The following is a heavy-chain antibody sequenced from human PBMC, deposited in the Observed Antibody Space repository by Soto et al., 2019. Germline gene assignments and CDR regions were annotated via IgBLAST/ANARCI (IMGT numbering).Heavy chain of an antibody. J-gene: IGHJ4*02. CDR2: MSYSGTT. D-gene: IGHD3-3*01. CDR3: ARVINFDFWSDSESGYYFDY. CDR1: GGSVSSGSYY. V-gene: IGHV4-61*01. Sequence: PSETLSLTCTVSGGSVSSGSYYWSWIRQPPGKGLEWIAYMSYSGTTNYNPSLKSRVSISVDTSKNQFSLKLSSLTAADTAVYYCARVINFDFWSDSESGYYFDYWGQGTLVTVSS.